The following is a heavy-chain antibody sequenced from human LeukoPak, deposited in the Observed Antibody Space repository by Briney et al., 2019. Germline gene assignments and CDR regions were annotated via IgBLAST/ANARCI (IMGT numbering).Heavy chain of an antibody. CDR1: GGTIRSYY. CDR3: ARRDSGGYGYFDL. J-gene: IGHJ2*01. Sequence: SETLSLTCTVSGGTIRSYYWSWIRQPPGKGLDWIGYIYHSGSTSYNPSLKSRVTISVDTSKNQFSLRLTSLTAADTAVYYCARRDSGGYGYFDLWGRGTLVTVSS. D-gene: IGHD6-19*01. CDR2: IYHSGST. V-gene: IGHV4-59*01.